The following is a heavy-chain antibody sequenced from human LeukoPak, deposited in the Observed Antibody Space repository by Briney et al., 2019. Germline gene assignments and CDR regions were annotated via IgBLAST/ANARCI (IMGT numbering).Heavy chain of an antibody. J-gene: IGHJ3*02. Sequence: GGSLRLSCAASGFTFSGHWMRWVRQAPGKGLEWVASIRQDGSEKHYVDSVEGRFTISRDNAKNSLHLQMNSLRAEDTAVYYCAKGSSRPPNAFDIWGQGTLVTVSS. V-gene: IGHV3-7*01. D-gene: IGHD6-6*01. CDR3: AKGSSRPPNAFDI. CDR1: GFTFSGHW. CDR2: IRQDGSEK.